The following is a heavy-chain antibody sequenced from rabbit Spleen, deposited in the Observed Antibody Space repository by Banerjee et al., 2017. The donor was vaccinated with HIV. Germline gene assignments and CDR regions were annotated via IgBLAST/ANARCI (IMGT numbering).Heavy chain of an antibody. J-gene: IGHJ6*01. D-gene: IGHD1-1*01. CDR2: IYAGTIGST. V-gene: IGHV1S45*01. Sequence: ELVESGGGLVQPGESLKLSCKVSGIDFSSYGISWVRQAPGKGLEWIACIYAGTIGSTYSASWAKGRFTISKTSSTTVTLQMTRLTAADTATYFCARDTSSSFSSYGMDLWGPGTLVTVS. CDR1: GIDFSSYG. CDR3: ARDTSSSFSSYGMDL.